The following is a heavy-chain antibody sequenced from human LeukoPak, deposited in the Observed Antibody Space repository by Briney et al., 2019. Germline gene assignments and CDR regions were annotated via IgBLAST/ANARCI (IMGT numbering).Heavy chain of an antibody. J-gene: IGHJ1*01. CDR1: GGSISSGGYY. Sequence: PSQTLSLTCTVSGGSISSGGYYWSWIRQPPGKGLEWIGYIYHSGSTYYNPSLKSRVTISVDRSKNQFSLKLSSVTAADTAVYYCAREPEEWLPRAEYFQHWGQGTPVTVSS. CDR2: IYHSGST. CDR3: AREPEEWLPRAEYFQH. V-gene: IGHV4-30-2*01. D-gene: IGHD3-3*01.